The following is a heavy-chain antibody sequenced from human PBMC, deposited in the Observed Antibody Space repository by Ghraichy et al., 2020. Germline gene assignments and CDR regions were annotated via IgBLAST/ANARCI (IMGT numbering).Heavy chain of an antibody. CDR3: ARIRSNGYFDYGMDV. V-gene: IGHV3-74*01. J-gene: IGHJ6*02. Sequence: GGSLRLSCAASGFTFSSYWMHWVRQAPGKGLVWVSRINSDGSSTSYADSVKGRFTISRDNAKNTLYLQMNSLRAEDTAVYYCARIRSNGYFDYGMDVWGQGTTVTVSS. CDR1: GFTFSSYW. CDR2: INSDGSST.